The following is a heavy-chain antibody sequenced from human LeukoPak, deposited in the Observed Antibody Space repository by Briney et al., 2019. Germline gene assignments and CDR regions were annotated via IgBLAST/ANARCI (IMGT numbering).Heavy chain of an antibody. CDR2: ISSSGSTI. V-gene: IGHV3-11*01. Sequence: GGSLRLSCAASGFSFSSYWMSWVRQAPGKGLEWVSYISSSGSTIYYADSVKGRFTISRDNAKNSLYLQMNSLRAEDTAVYYCARGSTMVRGVIDYFDYWGQGTLVTVSS. J-gene: IGHJ4*02. D-gene: IGHD3-10*01. CDR1: GFSFSSYW. CDR3: ARGSTMVRGVIDYFDY.